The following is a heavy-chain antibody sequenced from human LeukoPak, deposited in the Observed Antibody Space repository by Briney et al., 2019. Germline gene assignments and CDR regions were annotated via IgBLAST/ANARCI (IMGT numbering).Heavy chain of an antibody. CDR1: GGSISIAHYF. CDR2: TYYDGST. D-gene: IGHD3-3*01. CDR3: ARRSSGRPVDY. Sequence: SSETLSLTCTVSGGSISIAHYFWGWIRQPPGKGLEWIGSTYYDGSTYYNPSLKSRVTISRDTSKDQFSLRLSSVTAADTAVYYCARRSSGRPVDYWGQGTLVTVSS. J-gene: IGHJ4*02. V-gene: IGHV4-39*07.